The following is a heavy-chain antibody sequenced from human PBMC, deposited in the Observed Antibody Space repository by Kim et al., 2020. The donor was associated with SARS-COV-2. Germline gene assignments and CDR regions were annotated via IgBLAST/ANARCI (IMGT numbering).Heavy chain of an antibody. CDR3: CRLQKNRNNVFYFFDY. Sequence: GGSLRLSCTTSGFTFADYALSWVRQAPGKGLEWVGFIRSKAYGGTTEYAASVKGRFTISRDDSKSIAYLQMSGLKTEDTAVYYCCRLQKNRNNVFYFFDYWGQGSQVTVSS. V-gene: IGHV3-49*04. CDR2: IRSKAYGGTT. D-gene: IGHD4-4*01. J-gene: IGHJ4*02. CDR1: GFTFADYA.